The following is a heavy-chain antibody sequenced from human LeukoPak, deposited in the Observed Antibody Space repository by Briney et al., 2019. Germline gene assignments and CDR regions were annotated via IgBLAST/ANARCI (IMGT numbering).Heavy chain of an antibody. Sequence: PGGSLRLSCAASGFTFSSYGMHWVRQAPGKGLEWVAVIWYDGSNKYYADSVKGRFTISRDNSKNTLYLQMNSLGAEDTAVYYCASQIVGATFDYWGQGTLVTVSS. V-gene: IGHV3-33*01. CDR1: GFTFSSYG. CDR2: IWYDGSNK. J-gene: IGHJ4*02. D-gene: IGHD1-26*01. CDR3: ASQIVGATFDY.